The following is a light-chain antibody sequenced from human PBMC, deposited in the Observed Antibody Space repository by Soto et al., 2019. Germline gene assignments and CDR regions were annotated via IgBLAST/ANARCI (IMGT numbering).Light chain of an antibody. Sequence: VRTQSPDSLSVSLGERATVKFKSTQVLLYSCDKKNYLAWYQQKPGQPPKLLIYWASIRESGVPERFSGSGSGTDFTLTISSLQAEDVAFYFCQQYYTRITFGQGTRLEI. CDR1: QVLLYSCDKKNY. V-gene: IGKV4-1*01. CDR2: WAS. J-gene: IGKJ5*01. CDR3: QQYYTRIT.